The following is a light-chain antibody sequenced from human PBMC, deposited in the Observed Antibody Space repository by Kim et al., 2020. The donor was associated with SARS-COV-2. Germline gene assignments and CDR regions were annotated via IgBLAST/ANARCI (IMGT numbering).Light chain of an antibody. CDR2: TTS. CDR1: EDVRRW. CDR3: QQAQNLPYT. V-gene: IGKV1-12*01. J-gene: IGKJ2*01. Sequence: DIQMTQSPPSVSASVGDRVTITCRASEDVRRWLAWYQQKPGKAPELLIHTTSTLQSGVPSRFSGSGSGTEFSLTISGLQPEDFATYYCQQAQNLPYTFGQGTKLEI.